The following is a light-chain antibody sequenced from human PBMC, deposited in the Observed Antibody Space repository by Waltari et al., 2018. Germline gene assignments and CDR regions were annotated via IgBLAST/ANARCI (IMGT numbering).Light chain of an antibody. CDR3: QQYYTTPMYT. Sequence: DIVMTQSPDSLAVSLGERATINCKSSQSVLYSSNNKNYLAWYQQKPGQPPNLLIYWAATRESGVPDRFRGSGSGTDFTLTISSLQAEDVAVYYCQQYYTTPMYTFGQGTKLEIK. V-gene: IGKV4-1*01. CDR2: WAA. CDR1: QSVLYSSNNKNY. J-gene: IGKJ2*01.